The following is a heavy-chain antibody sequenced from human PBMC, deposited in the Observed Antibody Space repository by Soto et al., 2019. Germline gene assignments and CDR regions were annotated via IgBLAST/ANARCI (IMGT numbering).Heavy chain of an antibody. CDR2: ISAYNGNT. J-gene: IGHJ6*02. CDR1: GCTFTSYG. V-gene: IGHV1-18*04. CDR3: ARNQYSSSSLYGMDV. Sequence: ASVKVSCKASGCTFTSYGISWVRQAPGQGLEWMGWISAYNGNTNYAQKLQGRVTTTTDTSTSTAYMELRSLRSDDTAVYYCARNQYSSSSLYGMDVWGQGTTVTVSS. D-gene: IGHD6-6*01.